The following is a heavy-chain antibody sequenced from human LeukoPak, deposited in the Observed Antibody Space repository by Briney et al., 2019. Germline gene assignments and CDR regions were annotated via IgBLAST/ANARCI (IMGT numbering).Heavy chain of an antibody. J-gene: IGHJ4*02. CDR3: ARWGSTRSSQTLGGYSYGYGY. V-gene: IGHV1-46*01. CDR2: INPSGGST. Sequence: ASVKVSCMASGYTFTSYYMHWVRQAPGQGLEWMGIINPSGGSTSYAQKFQGRVTMTRDMSTSTVYMELSSLRSEDTAVYYCARWGSTRSSQTLGGYSYGYGYWGQGTLVTVSS. CDR1: GYTFTSYY. D-gene: IGHD5-18*01.